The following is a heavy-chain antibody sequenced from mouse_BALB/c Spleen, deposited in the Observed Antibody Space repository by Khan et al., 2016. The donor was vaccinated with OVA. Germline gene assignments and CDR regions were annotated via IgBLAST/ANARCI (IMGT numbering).Heavy chain of an antibody. CDR3: ASTRYYFGSYYLDY. D-gene: IGHD1-1*01. CDR2: IWGDGST. V-gene: IGHV2-6-7*01. Sequence: QVQLKESGPGLVAPSQSLSITCTVSGISLNGYGVNWVRQPPGKGLEWLGMIWGDGSTDYNSTLKSRLSISKDNSKSQVFLKMNSLQSDDTARYYCASTRYYFGSYYLDYWGQGTTLTGSS. J-gene: IGHJ2*01. CDR1: GISLNGYG.